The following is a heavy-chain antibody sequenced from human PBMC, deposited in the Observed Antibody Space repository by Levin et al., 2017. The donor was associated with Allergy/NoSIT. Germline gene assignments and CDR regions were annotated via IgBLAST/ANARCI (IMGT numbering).Heavy chain of an antibody. J-gene: IGHJ4*02. CDR1: GFTFSSYA. Sequence: QAGGSLRLSCAASGFTFSSYAMSWVRQAPGKGLEWVSAISGSGGSTYYADSVKGRFTISRDNSKNTLYLQMNSLRAEDTAVYYCAKDDAAVNDYIWGSYRTFDYWGQGTLVTVSS. CDR3: AKDDAAVNDYIWGSYRTFDY. CDR2: ISGSGGST. V-gene: IGHV3-23*01. D-gene: IGHD3-16*02.